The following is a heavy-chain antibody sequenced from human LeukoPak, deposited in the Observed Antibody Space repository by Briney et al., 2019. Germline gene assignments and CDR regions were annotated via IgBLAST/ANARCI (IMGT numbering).Heavy chain of an antibody. CDR1: GFTFGSYG. Sequence: SGGSLRLSCAASGFTFGSYGMHWVRQAPGKGLEWVAIVSRDGSAQYYGDSVKGRFTSSRDNSENTLYLQMYSLRAEDTALYYCAKESDSYYFGYWGQGSLVTVSS. D-gene: IGHD2-15*01. CDR3: AKESDSYYFGY. CDR2: VSRDGSAQ. V-gene: IGHV3-30*18. J-gene: IGHJ4*02.